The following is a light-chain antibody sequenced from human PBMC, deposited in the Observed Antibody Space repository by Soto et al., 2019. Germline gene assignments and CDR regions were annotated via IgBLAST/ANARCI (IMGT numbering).Light chain of an antibody. CDR2: EDY. CDR1: SGSIASNY. CDR3: QSYDATNQV. J-gene: IGLJ3*02. Sequence: NFMLTQPHSVSESPQNTVTISCTCSSGSIASNYVQWYQQRPGSSPTTVIYEDYQRPSGVPDRFSGSIDSSSNSASLTISGLETEDEADYYCQSYDATNQVFGGGTQLTVL. V-gene: IGLV6-57*01.